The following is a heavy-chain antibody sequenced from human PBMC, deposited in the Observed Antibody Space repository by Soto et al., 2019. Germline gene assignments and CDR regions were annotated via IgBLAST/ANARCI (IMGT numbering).Heavy chain of an antibody. V-gene: IGHV1-18*04. CDR2: ISAYNGNT. Sequence: GASVKVSCKASGYTFTGYYMHWVRQAPGQGLEWMGWISAYNGNTNYAQKLQGRVTMTTDTSTSTAYMELRSLRSDDTAVYYCARPMVRAPGPPSGMDVWGQGTTVTVS. J-gene: IGHJ6*02. CDR1: GYTFTGYY. CDR3: ARPMVRAPGPPSGMDV. D-gene: IGHD3-10*01.